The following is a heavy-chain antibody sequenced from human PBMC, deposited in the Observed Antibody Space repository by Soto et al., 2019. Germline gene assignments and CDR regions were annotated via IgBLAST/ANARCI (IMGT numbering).Heavy chain of an antibody. CDR3: ARGFPRLVKGKGLDY. J-gene: IGHJ4*02. V-gene: IGHV4-34*01. D-gene: IGHD3-9*01. Sequence: SETLSLTCAVYGGSFSGYYWSWIRQPPGKVLEWIGEINHSGSTNYNPSLKSRVTISVDTSKNQFSLKLSSVTAADTAVYYCARGFPRLVKGKGLDYWGQGTLVTVSS. CDR2: INHSGST. CDR1: GGSFSGYY.